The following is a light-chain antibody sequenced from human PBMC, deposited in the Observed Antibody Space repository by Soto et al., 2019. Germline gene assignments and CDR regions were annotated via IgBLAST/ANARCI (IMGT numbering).Light chain of an antibody. CDR1: QSVASN. CDR3: QQYNKWPVFT. V-gene: IGKV3-15*01. CDR2: GAS. J-gene: IGKJ3*01. Sequence: IVMTQSPATLSVSPGERATLSCRASQSVASNLAWYQQRLGQAPRLLVYGASTRATGIPARFSGSGSGTEFTLTISSVQSEDFAVYYCQQYNKWPVFTFGPGTRLDIK.